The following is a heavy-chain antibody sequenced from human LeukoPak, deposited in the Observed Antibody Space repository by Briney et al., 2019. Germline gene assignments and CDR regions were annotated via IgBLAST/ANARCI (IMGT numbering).Heavy chain of an antibody. D-gene: IGHD4/OR15-4a*01. CDR2: LSGSGGKT. J-gene: IGHJ3*02. V-gene: IGHV3-23*01. Sequence: GGSLRLSCAASGFTFSIYAMSWVRQAPGKGLEWVSGLSGSGGKTYYADSVQGRFTISRDNSKNTLYLQMNSLRAEDTAVYYCVKESGFMVAPNSAFDIWGQGTMVTVSS. CDR3: VKESGFMVAPNSAFDI. CDR1: GFTFSIYA.